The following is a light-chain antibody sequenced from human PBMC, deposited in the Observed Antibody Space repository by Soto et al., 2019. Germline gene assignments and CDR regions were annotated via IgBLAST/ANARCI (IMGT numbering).Light chain of an antibody. V-gene: IGKV3-20*01. CDR3: QQYGSSPWT. Sequence: IVVTQSPCTLSLSTGERATLSCRASQSVSGSYVAWYQQRPGQAPRLLIYEASSRAAGIPDRFIGSGSGTDFTLTISRLEPEDSAVYYCQQYGSSPWTFGQGTKVDIK. J-gene: IGKJ1*01. CDR1: QSVSGSY. CDR2: EAS.